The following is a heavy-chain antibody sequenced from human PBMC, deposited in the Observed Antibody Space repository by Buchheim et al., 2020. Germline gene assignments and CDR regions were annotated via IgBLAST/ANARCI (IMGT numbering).Heavy chain of an antibody. D-gene: IGHD6-13*01. V-gene: IGHV4-34*01. CDR1: GGSFSGYY. Sequence: QVQLQQWGAGLLKPSETLSLTCAVYGGSFSGYYWSWIRQPPGKGPEWIGEINHSGSTNYNPSLKSRVTISVDTSKNQFSLKLSSVTAADTAVYYCARGCGREEAGYSSSDWFDPWGQGTL. CDR3: ARGCGREEAGYSSSDWFDP. CDR2: INHSGST. J-gene: IGHJ5*02.